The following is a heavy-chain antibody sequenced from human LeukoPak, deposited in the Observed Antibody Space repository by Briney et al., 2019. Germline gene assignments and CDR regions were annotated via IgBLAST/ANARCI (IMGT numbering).Heavy chain of an antibody. Sequence: ASETLSLTCTASGGSISSGSYYWSWIRQPAGKGLEWIVRIYSSGSTNYSPSLKCRVTISVDTSRNQFSLKLSFVTAAETAVYYCATCVAMVDYWGQGSLVTVSS. J-gene: IGHJ4*02. CDR2: IYSSGST. CDR1: GGSISSGSYY. D-gene: IGHD5-12*01. V-gene: IGHV4-61*02. CDR3: ATCVAMVDY.